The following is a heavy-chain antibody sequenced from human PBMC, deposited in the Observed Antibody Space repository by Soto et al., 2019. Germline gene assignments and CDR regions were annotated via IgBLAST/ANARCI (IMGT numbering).Heavy chain of an antibody. CDR2: ISAYNGNT. Sequence: ASVKVSCKASGYTFTSYCISWVRHSPVQGLDWMGWISAYNGNTNYAQKLQGRVTMTTDTSTSTAYMELRSLRSDDTAVYYCARGKYYDFWSGYYTARAFDPWGQGTLVTVS. D-gene: IGHD3-3*01. V-gene: IGHV1-18*04. CDR3: ARGKYYDFWSGYYTARAFDP. J-gene: IGHJ5*02. CDR1: GYTFTSYC.